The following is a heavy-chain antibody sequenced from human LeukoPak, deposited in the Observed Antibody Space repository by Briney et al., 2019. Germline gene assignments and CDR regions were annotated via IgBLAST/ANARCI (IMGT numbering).Heavy chain of an antibody. V-gene: IGHV3-13*01. D-gene: IGHD3-22*01. Sequence: PGGSLRLSCAASRFTFSSYDMHWIRQATGKGLEWVAAIGTAGDTYYPASVRGRFTVSRENARNSLSLQMNNLRAGDTAVCYCTRGSDTYMDVWGQGTTVTVSS. CDR1: RFTFSSYD. CDR3: TRGSDTYMDV. CDR2: IGTAGDT. J-gene: IGHJ6*03.